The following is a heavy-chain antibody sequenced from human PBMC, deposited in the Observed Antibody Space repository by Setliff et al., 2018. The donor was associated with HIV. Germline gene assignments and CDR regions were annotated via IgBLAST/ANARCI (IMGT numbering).Heavy chain of an antibody. J-gene: IGHJ4*02. CDR2: IIPIFGTA. CDR1: GGTFSSYA. D-gene: IGHD5-12*01. V-gene: IGHV1-69*05. Sequence: SVKVSCKASGGTFSSYAISWVRQAPGQGLEWMGGIIPIFGTANYAQNVQGRVTVTMDTSTSTAYMELRSLKSDDTAVYYCARGKIWLRFLDYWGQGTLVTVSS. CDR3: ARGKIWLRFLDY.